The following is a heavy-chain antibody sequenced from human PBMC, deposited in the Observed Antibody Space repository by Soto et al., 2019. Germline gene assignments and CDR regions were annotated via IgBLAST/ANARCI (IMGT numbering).Heavy chain of an antibody. CDR2: INHSGST. CDR1: GGSFSGYY. CDR3: ARSSSWRGYCYYYGMDV. V-gene: IGHV4-34*01. Sequence: PSETLSLTCAVYGGSFSGYYWSWIRQPPGKGLEWIGEINHSGSTNYNPSLKSRVTISVDTSKNQFSLKLSSVTAADTAVYYCARSSSWRGYCYYYGMDVWGQGTTVTVSS. D-gene: IGHD6-13*01. J-gene: IGHJ6*02.